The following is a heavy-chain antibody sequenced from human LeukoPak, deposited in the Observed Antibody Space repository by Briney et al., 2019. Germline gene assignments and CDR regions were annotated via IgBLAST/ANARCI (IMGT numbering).Heavy chain of an antibody. V-gene: IGHV3-48*01. D-gene: IGHD3-22*01. Sequence: GGSLRLSCAASGFTFSSYSMNWVRQAPGKGLEWVSYISSSSTIYYADSVKGRFTISRDNAKNSLYLQMNSLRAEDTAVYYCARGTGTYYYDSSGYYPGYWGQGTLVTVSS. CDR2: ISSSSTI. CDR3: ARGTGTYYYDSSGYYPGY. J-gene: IGHJ4*02. CDR1: GFTFSSYS.